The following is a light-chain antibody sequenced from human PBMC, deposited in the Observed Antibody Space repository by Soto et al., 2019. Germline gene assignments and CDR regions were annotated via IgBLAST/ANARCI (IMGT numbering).Light chain of an antibody. CDR3: QHRSDWPPICT. V-gene: IGKV3-11*01. J-gene: IGKJ2*02. CDR2: DAS. Sequence: EVVLTQSPATLSLFPGESATLSCRASETISNQLAWYQQKPGQAPRLLMYDASHSVTGIPARFSGSGSGTDFTRIISSLEPADFAVYYCQHRSDWPPICTFGQGTKVDIK. CDR1: ETISNQ.